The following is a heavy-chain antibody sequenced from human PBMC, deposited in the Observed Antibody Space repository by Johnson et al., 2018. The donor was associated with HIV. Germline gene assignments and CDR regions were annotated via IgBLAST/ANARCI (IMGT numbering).Heavy chain of an antibody. V-gene: IGHV3-64*01. Sequence: VQLVESGGGLVQPGGSLRLSCAASGFTFSSYAMHWVRQAPGKGLEYVSAISSNGGSTYYANSVKGRFTISRDNSKNTLYLQMGSLRAEDMAVYYCARPRTTVTQVEAFDIWGQGTMVTVSS. CDR2: ISSNGGST. J-gene: IGHJ3*02. D-gene: IGHD4-17*01. CDR1: GFTFSSYA. CDR3: ARPRTTVTQVEAFDI.